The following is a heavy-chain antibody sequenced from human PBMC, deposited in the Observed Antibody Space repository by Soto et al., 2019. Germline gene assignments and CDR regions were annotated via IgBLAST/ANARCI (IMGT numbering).Heavy chain of an antibody. Sequence: PSQTLSLTCVTAGGYNSSDHKFTWFGQPPGKGLEWIAEIYHSGATNYNPSLRSRVTLSVDKSNNQVSLRLNSVTAPDTAVYYGAGRLREAQEWFDPRGPGTLAT. D-gene: IGHD6-6*01. CDR2: IYHSGAT. J-gene: IGHJ5*02. CDR3: AGRLREAQEWFDP. CDR1: GGYNSSDHK. V-gene: IGHV4-4*02.